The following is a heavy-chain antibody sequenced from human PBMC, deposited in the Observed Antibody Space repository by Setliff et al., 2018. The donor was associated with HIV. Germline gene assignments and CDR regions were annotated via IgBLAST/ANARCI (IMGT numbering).Heavy chain of an antibody. J-gene: IGHJ3*02. CDR2: INPYNANA. D-gene: IGHD3-22*01. Sequence: ASVKVSCKAYGYTFDNYCITWLRQAPGQGLEWVGWINPYNANANNAQKVQGRITMTTDSFTNTAYMELRSLRSDDTAVYYCARSPDTSGYYRFDSFDMWGQGTMVTVSS. CDR3: ARSPDTSGYYRFDSFDM. CDR1: GYTFDNYC. V-gene: IGHV1-18*01.